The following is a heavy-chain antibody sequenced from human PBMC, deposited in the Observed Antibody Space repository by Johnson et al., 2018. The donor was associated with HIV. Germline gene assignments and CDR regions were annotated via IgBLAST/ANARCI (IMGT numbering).Heavy chain of an antibody. Sequence: VQLVESGGGVVQPGRSLRLSCAASGFTFSSYAMHWVRQAPGKGLEWVANIKQDGSEKYYVDSVKGRFTISTDNAKNSLYLQMNSLRVEDTAVYYCVRGGQWGATDAFDIWGQGTMVTVSS. CDR2: IKQDGSEK. CDR3: VRGGQWGATDAFDI. J-gene: IGHJ3*02. V-gene: IGHV3-7*01. D-gene: IGHD6-19*01. CDR1: GFTFSSYA.